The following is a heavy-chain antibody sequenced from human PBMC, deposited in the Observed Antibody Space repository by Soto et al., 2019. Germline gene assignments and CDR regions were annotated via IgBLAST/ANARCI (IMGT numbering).Heavy chain of an antibody. CDR2: ISGSGGSK. CDR3: AKVWSSSSWYRG. V-gene: IGHV3-23*01. D-gene: IGHD6-13*01. J-gene: IGHJ4*02. Sequence: EVQLLESGGGLVQPGGSLRLSCAASGFTFSSYAMSWVRKAPGKGLGWVSAISGSGGSKYYADSVKGRFTISRDNSKNTLYLQMNSLRAEDTAVYYGAKVWSSSSWYRGWGQGTLVTVSS. CDR1: GFTFSSYA.